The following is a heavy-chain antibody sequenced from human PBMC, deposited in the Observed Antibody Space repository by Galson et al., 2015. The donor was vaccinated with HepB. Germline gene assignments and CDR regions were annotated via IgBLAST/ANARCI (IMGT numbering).Heavy chain of an antibody. J-gene: IGHJ4*02. Sequence: CAISGDSVSSHSAAWNWIRQSPSRGLEWLGRTYYRSKWYNDYAVSVKSRITINPDTSKNQFSLQLNSVTPEDTAMYYCASECLAAAKYCFDYWGQGTLVTVSS. D-gene: IGHD6-13*01. CDR1: GDSVSSHSAA. CDR2: TYYRSKWYN. CDR3: ASECLAAAKYCFDY. V-gene: IGHV6-1*01.